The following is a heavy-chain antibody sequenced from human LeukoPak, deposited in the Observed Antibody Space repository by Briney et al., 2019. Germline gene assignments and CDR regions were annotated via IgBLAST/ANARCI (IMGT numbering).Heavy chain of an antibody. D-gene: IGHD4-17*01. Sequence: SCKASGYTFTSYGMHWVRQAPGKGLEWVAVISYDGSNKYYADSVKGRFTISRDNSKNTLYLQMNSLRAEDTAVYYCANGDYSYFDYWGQGTLVTVSS. CDR1: GYTFTSYG. J-gene: IGHJ4*02. CDR3: ANGDYSYFDY. CDR2: ISYDGSNK. V-gene: IGHV3-30*18.